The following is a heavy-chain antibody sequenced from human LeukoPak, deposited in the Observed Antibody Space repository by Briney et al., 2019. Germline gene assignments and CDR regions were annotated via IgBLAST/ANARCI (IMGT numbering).Heavy chain of an antibody. D-gene: IGHD3-22*01. Sequence: GGSLRLSCAASGFTFSSYAMSWVRQAPGKGLEWVSTISGSGDSTYYADSVKGRFTISRDNSKNTLHLQMNSLRAEDTAVYYCARGYYDSSGYNTFDYWGQGTLVTVSS. J-gene: IGHJ4*02. CDR2: ISGSGDST. V-gene: IGHV3-23*01. CDR1: GFTFSSYA. CDR3: ARGYYDSSGYNTFDY.